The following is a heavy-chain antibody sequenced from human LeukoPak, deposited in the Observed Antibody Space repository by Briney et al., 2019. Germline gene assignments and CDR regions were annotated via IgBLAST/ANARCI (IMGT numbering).Heavy chain of an antibody. V-gene: IGHV4-59*06. Sequence: SETLSLTCTVSGGSISSYYWSWIRQPPGKGLEWIGYIYYSGSTYYNPSLKSRVTISVDTSKNQFSLKLSSVTAADTAVYYCASYTIFGVVIRGAFDIWGQGAMVTVSS. D-gene: IGHD3-3*01. J-gene: IGHJ3*02. CDR2: IYYSGST. CDR3: ASYTIFGVVIRGAFDI. CDR1: GGSISSYY.